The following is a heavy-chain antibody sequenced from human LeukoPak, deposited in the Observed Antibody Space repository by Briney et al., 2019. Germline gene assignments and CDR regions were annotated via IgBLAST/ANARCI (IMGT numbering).Heavy chain of an antibody. V-gene: IGHV4-59*08. D-gene: IGHD6-19*01. CDR2: IYYSGST. J-gene: IGHJ4*02. CDR3: ARHTWSPGGGWYPSLDY. Sequence: MSSETLSLTCTVSGGSISSYYWSWLRQPPGKGLEWIGYIYYSGSTNYNPSLKSRVTISVDTSKNQFSLKLSSVTAADTAVYYCARHTWSPGGGWYPSLDYWGQGTLVTVSS. CDR1: GGSISSYY.